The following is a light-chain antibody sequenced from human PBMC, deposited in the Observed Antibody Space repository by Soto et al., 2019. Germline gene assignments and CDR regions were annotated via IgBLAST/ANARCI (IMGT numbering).Light chain of an antibody. V-gene: IGKV1-39*01. Sequence: DIQMTQSPSSLSASVGDSVTITCRASQSISSYLNWYQQKPGKAPKLLIYAASSLQSGVPSRLSGSGSGTDFTLTISSLQPEDFATYYCQKSYSTPITFGQGTRLEIK. CDR1: QSISSY. CDR3: QKSYSTPIT. CDR2: AAS. J-gene: IGKJ5*01.